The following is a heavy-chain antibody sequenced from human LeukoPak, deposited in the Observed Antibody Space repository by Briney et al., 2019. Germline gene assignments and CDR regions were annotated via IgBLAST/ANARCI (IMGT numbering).Heavy chain of an antibody. J-gene: IGHJ4*02. CDR1: GFTFSSYA. Sequence: GGSLRLSCAASGFTFSSYAMSWVRQAPGEGLEWVSAISGSGGSTYYADSVKGRFPISRDNSKNTLYLQMNSLRAEDTAVYYCAKVPFGWLRFPDYWGQGTLVTVSS. CDR2: ISGSGGST. CDR3: AKVPFGWLRFPDY. V-gene: IGHV3-23*01. D-gene: IGHD5-12*01.